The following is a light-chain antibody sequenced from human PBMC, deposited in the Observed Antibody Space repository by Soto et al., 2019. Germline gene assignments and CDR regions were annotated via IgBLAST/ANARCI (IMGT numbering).Light chain of an antibody. J-gene: IGLJ1*01. CDR1: SSDVGDYTY. Sequence: QSALTQPASVSGSPGQSIAISCTGTSSDVGDYTYVSWYQQHPGKAPKLMIYEVSNRPSGVSNRFSGSKSGNTASLTISGLQAEDEGDYYCSSYTTSNTFVFGTRTKLTVL. CDR2: EVS. V-gene: IGLV2-14*01. CDR3: SSYTTSNTFV.